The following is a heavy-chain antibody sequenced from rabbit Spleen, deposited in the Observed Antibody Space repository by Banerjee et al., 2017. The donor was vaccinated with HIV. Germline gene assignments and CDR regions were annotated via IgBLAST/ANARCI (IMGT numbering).Heavy chain of an antibody. CDR3: ARRDIISVGGYDL. CDR1: GFSFSSYW. CDR2: IDSGDVGT. Sequence: LQESGGGLVQPEGSLTLTCTASGFSFSSYWMCWVRQAPGKGLEWIGCIDSGDVGTYYASWAKGRFTISKTSSTTVTLQMTSLTAADTATYFCARRDIISVGGYDLWGPGTLVTVS. J-gene: IGHJ4*01. V-gene: IGHV1S45*01. D-gene: IGHD1-1*01.